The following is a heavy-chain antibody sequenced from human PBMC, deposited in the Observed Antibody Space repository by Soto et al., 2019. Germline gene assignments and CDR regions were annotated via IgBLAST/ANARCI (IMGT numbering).Heavy chain of an antibody. V-gene: IGHV1-69*13. CDR1: GGTLSSYA. CDR3: AYSSSSAYYYGMDV. D-gene: IGHD6-6*01. Sequence: GASVEVSCEASGGTLSSYAISWVRQAAGQGLEWMGGIIPIFGTANYAQKFQGRVTITADESTSTAYMELSSLRSEDTAVYYCAYSSSSAYYYGMDVWGQGTTVTVSS. J-gene: IGHJ6*02. CDR2: IIPIFGTA.